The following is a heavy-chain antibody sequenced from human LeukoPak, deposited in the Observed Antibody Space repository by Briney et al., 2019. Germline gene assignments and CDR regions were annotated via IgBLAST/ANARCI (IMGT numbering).Heavy chain of an antibody. CDR3: ARGHYYDSSGYYPY. J-gene: IGHJ4*02. CDR2: INTDGSST. CDR1: GFSFSDYS. Sequence: QPGGSLRLSCAASGFSFSDYSINWVRQAPGKGLVWVSRINTDGSSTTYADSVKGRFTISRDNAKNTLYLQMNSLRAEDTAVYNCARGHYYDSSGYYPYWGQGTLVTVSS. D-gene: IGHD3-22*01. V-gene: IGHV3-74*01.